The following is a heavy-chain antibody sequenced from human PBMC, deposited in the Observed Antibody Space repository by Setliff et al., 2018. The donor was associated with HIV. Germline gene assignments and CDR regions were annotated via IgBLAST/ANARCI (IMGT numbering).Heavy chain of an antibody. CDR2: IYTSGST. J-gene: IGHJ3*02. CDR1: GGSISSYY. V-gene: IGHV4-4*07. CDR3: ARGGGSPQRFAFDI. D-gene: IGHD1-26*01. Sequence: KPSETLSLTCTVSGGSISSYYWSWIRQPAGKGPEWIGRIYTSGSTNYNPSLKSRVTMSVDTSKNQFSLKLSSVTAADTAVYYCARGGGSPQRFAFDIWGQGTMVTVS.